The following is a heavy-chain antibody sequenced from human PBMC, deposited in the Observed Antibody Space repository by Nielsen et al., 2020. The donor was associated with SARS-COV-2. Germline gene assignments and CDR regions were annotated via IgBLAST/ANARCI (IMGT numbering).Heavy chain of an antibody. CDR2: IYYSGST. CDR3: ARERVGGITIFGVVTRYGMDV. Sequence: SETLSLTCTVSGGSISSYYWSWIRQPPGKGLEWIGYIYYSGSTNYNPSLKSRVTTSVDTSKNQFSLKLSSVTAADTALYYCARERVGGITIFGVVTRYGMDVWGQGTTVTVSS. CDR1: GGSISSYY. V-gene: IGHV4-59*12. D-gene: IGHD3-3*01. J-gene: IGHJ6*02.